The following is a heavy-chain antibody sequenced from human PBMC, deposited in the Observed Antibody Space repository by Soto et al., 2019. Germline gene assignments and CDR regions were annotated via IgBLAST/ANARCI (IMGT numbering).Heavy chain of an antibody. Sequence: EGQLVESGGGLVQPGGSLKLSCAASGFTFSGSAMHWVRQASGKGLEWVGRIRSKANSYATAYAASVKGRFTISRDDSKNTAYLQMNSLKTEDTAVYYCTRREMWYYGMEVWGQGTTVTVSS. D-gene: IGHD1-26*01. CDR3: TRREMWYYGMEV. CDR1: GFTFSGSA. J-gene: IGHJ6*02. CDR2: IRSKANSYAT. V-gene: IGHV3-73*02.